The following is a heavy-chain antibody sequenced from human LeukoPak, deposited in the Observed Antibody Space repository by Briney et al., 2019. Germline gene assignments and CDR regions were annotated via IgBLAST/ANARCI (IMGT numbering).Heavy chain of an antibody. CDR2: IYYSGST. D-gene: IGHD6-19*01. V-gene: IGHV4-59*01. CDR1: GGSISSYY. J-gene: IGHJ4*02. Sequence: PSETLSLTCTVSGGSISSYYWSWIRQPPGKGLEWIGYIYYSGSTNYNPSLKSRVTISVDTSKNQFSLKLSSVTAADTAVYYCARDNGGSGWVYWGQGTLVTVSS. CDR3: ARDNGGSGWVY.